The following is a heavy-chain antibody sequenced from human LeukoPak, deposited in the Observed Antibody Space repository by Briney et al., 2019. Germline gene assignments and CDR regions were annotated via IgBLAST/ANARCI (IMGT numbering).Heavy chain of an antibody. CDR3: ARDSYGGFDP. D-gene: IGHD5-18*01. V-gene: IGHV1-69*13. CDR2: VIPIFVTA. J-gene: IGHJ5*02. CDR1: GGTFSSYA. Sequence: SVKVSCKASGGTFSSYAISCVRQAPGEGLEWMGGVIPIFVTANYAQKFQGRVTITADESTSTAYMELSSLRSEDTAVYYCARDSYGGFDPWGQGTLVTVSS.